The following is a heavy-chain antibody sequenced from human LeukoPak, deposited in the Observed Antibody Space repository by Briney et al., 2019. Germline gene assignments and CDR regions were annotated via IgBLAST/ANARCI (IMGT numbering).Heavy chain of an antibody. CDR1: GFSLSTSGMR. CDR3: ARQVAGRSFLFDY. Sequence: SGPALVQPTQTLTLTCTFSGFSLSTSGMRVSWIRQPPGKALEWLARIEWDDDKFYSTSLKTRLAISKDTSKSQVILTMTSMDPVDTATYYCARQVAGRSFLFDYWGQGTLVTVSS. J-gene: IGHJ4*02. CDR2: IEWDDDK. V-gene: IGHV2-70*04. D-gene: IGHD6-19*01.